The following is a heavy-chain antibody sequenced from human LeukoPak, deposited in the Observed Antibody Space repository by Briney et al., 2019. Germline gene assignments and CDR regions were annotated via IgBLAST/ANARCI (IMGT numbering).Heavy chain of an antibody. J-gene: IGHJ4*02. CDR1: GFTFSSYE. V-gene: IGHV3-48*03. D-gene: IGHD2-21*02. Sequence: GGPLRLSCAASGFTFSSYEMNWVRQAPGKGLEWVSYISSSGSTIYYADSVKGRFTISRDNAKNSLYLQMNSLRAEDTAVYYCASSYPLHIVVVTAIAPPDYWGQGTLVTVSS. CDR2: ISSSGSTI. CDR3: ASSYPLHIVVVTAIAPPDY.